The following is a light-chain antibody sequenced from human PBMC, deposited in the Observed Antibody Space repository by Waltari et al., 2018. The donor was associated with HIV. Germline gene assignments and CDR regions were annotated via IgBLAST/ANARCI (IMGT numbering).Light chain of an antibody. V-gene: IGLV2-11*01. CDR2: DVS. Sequence: QSALTQPRSVSGSPGQSVPLSCPGTSSDVGGYNYVSWYQQTPGTAPKLMIYDVSTRPFWFPDRYSVSKSGNAASLSISGLQSEYEVDYYCCSYAGSYTCVFGGWTKLTVL. CDR3: CSYAGSYTCV. CDR1: SSDVGGYNY. J-gene: IGLJ2*01.